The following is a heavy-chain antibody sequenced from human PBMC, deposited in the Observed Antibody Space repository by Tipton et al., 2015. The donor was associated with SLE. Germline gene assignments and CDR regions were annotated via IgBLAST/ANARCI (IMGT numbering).Heavy chain of an antibody. CDR1: GFTFSSHG. CDR2: IRYDGSNK. Sequence: SLRLSCAASGFTFSSHGMHWVRQAPGKGLEWVAFIRYDGSNKYYPDSVKGRVTISRDNSKNTLYLQMNSLRAEDTAVYYCAKLQSTTGQPYGMDVWGQGTTVTVSS. CDR3: AKLQSTTGQPYGMDV. V-gene: IGHV3-30*02. D-gene: IGHD2/OR15-2a*01. J-gene: IGHJ6*02.